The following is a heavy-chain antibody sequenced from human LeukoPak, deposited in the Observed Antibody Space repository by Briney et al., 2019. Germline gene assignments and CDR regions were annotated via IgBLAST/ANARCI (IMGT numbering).Heavy chain of an antibody. CDR3: GGYVWGSYRYSPPGY. Sequence: GGSLRLSCAASGFTFSSYSMNWVRQAPGKGLEWVSSISSSSSYIYYADSVKGRFTISRDNAKNSLYLQMNSLRAEDTAVYYCGGYVWGSYRYSPPGYWGQGTLVTVSS. D-gene: IGHD3-16*02. V-gene: IGHV3-21*01. CDR1: GFTFSSYS. J-gene: IGHJ4*02. CDR2: ISSSSSYI.